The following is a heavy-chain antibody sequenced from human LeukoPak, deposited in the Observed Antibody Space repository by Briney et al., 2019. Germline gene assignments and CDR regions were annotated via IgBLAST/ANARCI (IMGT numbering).Heavy chain of an antibody. Sequence: PSETLSLTCAVYGESFSGFHWTWIRQSPGKGLEWIGEIDHSGSTKYNPSLKSRVTISVDTSKNQFSLKVNSVTAADTAVYYCARPVSVVVFALAYWGQGSLVTVSS. J-gene: IGHJ4*02. CDR1: GESFSGFH. CDR2: IDHSGST. V-gene: IGHV4-34*01. CDR3: ARPVSVVVFALAY. D-gene: IGHD2-21*01.